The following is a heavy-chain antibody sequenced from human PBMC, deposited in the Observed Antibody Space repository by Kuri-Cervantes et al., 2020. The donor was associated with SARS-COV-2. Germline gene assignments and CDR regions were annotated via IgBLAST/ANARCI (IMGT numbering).Heavy chain of an antibody. CDR3: ASRSYQLLAYYYYGMDV. V-gene: IGHV3-21*01. CDR2: ITTSPSSM. J-gene: IGHJ6*02. CDR1: GFNFNQYS. D-gene: IGHD2-2*01. Sequence: GESLKISCAASGFNFNQYSLNWVRQAPGKGLEWLSSITTSPSSMYYAASVRGRFTISRDDAKNSVHLQLNSLTVEDTAVYYCASRSYQLLAYYYYGMDVWGQGTTVTVSS.